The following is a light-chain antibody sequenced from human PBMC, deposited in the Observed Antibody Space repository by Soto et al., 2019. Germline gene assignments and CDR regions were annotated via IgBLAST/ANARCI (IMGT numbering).Light chain of an antibody. CDR3: QQRSNWPPGT. V-gene: IGKV3-11*01. CDR1: QSVSSY. Sequence: EIVLTQSPATLSLSPGERATLSCRASQSVSSYLAWYQQKPGQAPRLLIYDASNRATGIPARFSGSGSGTDSTLTISSLEPEDFSVYYCQQRSNWPPGTFGGGTKVEIK. CDR2: DAS. J-gene: IGKJ4*01.